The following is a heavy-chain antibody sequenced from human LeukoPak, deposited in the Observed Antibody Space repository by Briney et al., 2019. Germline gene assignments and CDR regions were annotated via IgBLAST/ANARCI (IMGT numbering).Heavy chain of an antibody. CDR1: GGSFSGYY. D-gene: IGHD6-6*01. CDR2: INHSGST. CDR3: CIAARGGDY. V-gene: IGHV4-34*01. J-gene: IGHJ4*02. Sequence: SETLSLTCAVYGGSFSGYYWSWIRQPPGKGLEWIGEINHSGSTNYNPSLKSRVTISVDTSKNQFSLKLSSVTAADTAVYYCCIAARGGDYWGQGTLVTVSS.